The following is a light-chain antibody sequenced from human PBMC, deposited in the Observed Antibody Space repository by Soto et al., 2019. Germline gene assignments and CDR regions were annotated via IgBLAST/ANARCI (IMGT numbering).Light chain of an antibody. CDR2: GAS. CDR1: QSVNSN. J-gene: IGKJ4*01. Sequence: ERVMTQSPATLSVSPGERATLSCRASQSVNSNLAWYQQKPGQAPRLLIYGASTRATGIPARFSGSGSGTEFTLTISSLQSEDFAVYYCQQYNNWPLFGGGTKVEIK. CDR3: QQYNNWPL. V-gene: IGKV3-15*01.